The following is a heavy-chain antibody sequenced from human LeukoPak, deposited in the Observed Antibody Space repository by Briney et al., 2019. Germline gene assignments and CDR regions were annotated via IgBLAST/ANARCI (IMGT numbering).Heavy chain of an antibody. D-gene: IGHD3-10*01. Sequence: GGSLRLSCAASGFTVSSNYMSWVRQAPGKGLEWVSVIYSGGSTYYADSVKGRFTISRDNSKNTLYLQMNSLRAGDTAVYYCARDPRLPTSGLYGMDVWGQGTTVTVSS. J-gene: IGHJ6*02. CDR1: GFTVSSNY. CDR3: ARDPRLPTSGLYGMDV. CDR2: IYSGGST. V-gene: IGHV3-66*01.